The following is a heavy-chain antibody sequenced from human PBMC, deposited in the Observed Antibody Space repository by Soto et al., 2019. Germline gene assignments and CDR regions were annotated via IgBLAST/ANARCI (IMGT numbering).Heavy chain of an antibody. J-gene: IGHJ4*02. CDR3: ATGTAGDSSGYWVY. CDR1: GGTFSSYA. Sequence: QVQLVQSGAEVKKPGSSVKVSCRASGGTFSSYAINWVRQAPGQGLEWMGGIIPVLGTEDYSQKFQGRVTFTADESTSTAYMELSSLRSEDAAVYYCATGTAGDSSGYWVYWGQGTLVTVSS. D-gene: IGHD3-22*01. CDR2: IIPVLGTE. V-gene: IGHV1-69*01.